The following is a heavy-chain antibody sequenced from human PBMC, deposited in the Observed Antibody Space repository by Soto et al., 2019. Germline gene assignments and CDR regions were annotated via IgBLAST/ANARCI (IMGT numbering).Heavy chain of an antibody. J-gene: IGHJ4*02. CDR3: ARQTPPRSGSYSPPDY. CDR1: GGSISSYY. V-gene: IGHV4-59*08. Sequence: QVQLQESGPGLVKPSETLSLTCTVSGGSISSYYWSWIRQPPGKGLEWIGYINYSGSTNYNPSLKSRVTISVDTSKNQFSLKLSSVTAADTAVYYCARQTPPRSGSYSPPDYWGQGTLVTVSS. CDR2: INYSGST. D-gene: IGHD3-10*01.